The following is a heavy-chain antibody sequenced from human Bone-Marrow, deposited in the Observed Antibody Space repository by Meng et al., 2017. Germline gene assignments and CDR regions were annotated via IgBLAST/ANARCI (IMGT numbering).Heavy chain of an antibody. CDR3: ARDRYYGSGSYYNY. Sequence: GESLKISCAASGFTFSSYEMHWVRQAPGKGLEWVAVISYDGSNKYYADSVKGRFTISRDNSKNTLYLQMNSLRAEDTAVYYCARDRYYGSGSYYNYWGQGTLVTVSS. J-gene: IGHJ4*02. D-gene: IGHD3-10*01. CDR1: GFTFSSYE. V-gene: IGHV3-30*04. CDR2: ISYDGSNK.